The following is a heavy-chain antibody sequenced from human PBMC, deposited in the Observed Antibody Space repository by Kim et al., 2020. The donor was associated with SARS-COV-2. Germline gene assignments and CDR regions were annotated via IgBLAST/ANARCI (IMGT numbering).Heavy chain of an antibody. J-gene: IGHJ6*02. CDR2: ISYDGSNK. D-gene: IGHD3-9*01. CDR3: AKDLRYYDILTGYYMSRAAYYYYGMDV. Sequence: GGSLRLSCAASGFTFSSYGMHWVRQAPGKGLEWVAVISYDGSNKYYADSVKGRFTISRDNSKNTLYLQMNSLRAEDTAVYYCAKDLRYYDILTGYYMSRAAYYYYGMDVWGQGTTVTVSS. CDR1: GFTFSSYG. V-gene: IGHV3-30*18.